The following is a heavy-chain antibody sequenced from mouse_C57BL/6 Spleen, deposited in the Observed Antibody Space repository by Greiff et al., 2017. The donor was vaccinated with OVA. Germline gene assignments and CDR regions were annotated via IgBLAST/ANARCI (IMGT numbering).Heavy chain of an antibody. CDR2: IDPEDGDT. D-gene: IGHD1-1*01. J-gene: IGHJ2*01. V-gene: IGHV14-1*01. CDR3: TIRLYGSSYDFDY. Sequence: EVKLVESGAELVRPGASVKLSCTASGFNIKDYYMHWVKQRPEQGLEWIGRIDPEDGDTEYAPKFQGKATMTADTSSNTAYLQLSSLTSEDTAVYYCTIRLYGSSYDFDYWGQGTTLTVSS. CDR1: GFNIKDYY.